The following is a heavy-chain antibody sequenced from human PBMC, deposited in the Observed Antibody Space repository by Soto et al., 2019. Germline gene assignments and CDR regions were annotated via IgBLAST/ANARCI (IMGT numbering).Heavy chain of an antibody. CDR1: GFTFSSYA. V-gene: IGHV3-23*01. J-gene: IGHJ4*02. Sequence: GGSLRLSCAASGFTFSSYAMSWVRQAPGKGLEWVSAISGSGGSTYYADSVKGRFTISRDNSKNTLYLQMNSLRAEDTAVYYCARHYSSSWYFDYWGQGTLVTVSS. D-gene: IGHD6-13*01. CDR3: ARHYSSSWYFDY. CDR2: ISGSGGST.